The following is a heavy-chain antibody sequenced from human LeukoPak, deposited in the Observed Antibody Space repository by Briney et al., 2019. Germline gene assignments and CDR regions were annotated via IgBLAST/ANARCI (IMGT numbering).Heavy chain of an antibody. CDR3: ARDLVDYSDAFDI. CDR2: ISSSGSTI. J-gene: IGHJ3*02. D-gene: IGHD4-11*01. V-gene: IGHV3-48*04. Sequence: RTGGSLRLSCAASGFTFSSYSMNWVRQAPGKGLEWVSYISSSGSTIYYADSVKGRFTISRDNAKNSLYLQMNSLRAEDTAVYYCARDLVDYSDAFDIWGQGTMVTVSS. CDR1: GFTFSSYS.